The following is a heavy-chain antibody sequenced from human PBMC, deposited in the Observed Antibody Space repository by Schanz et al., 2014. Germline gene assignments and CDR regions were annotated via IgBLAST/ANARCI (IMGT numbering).Heavy chain of an antibody. CDR2: INPHSGGT. J-gene: IGHJ4*02. CDR1: GYTLTAYY. V-gene: IGHV1-2*02. CDR3: ARRDKSFSNLDY. Sequence: QVQLVQSGAEVKKPGSSVKVSCKASGYTLTAYYIHWVRRAPGQGLDWMGWINPHSGGTNYAEKFQGRVTMTTDTYITTAYMDLSSLRSDDTAVYYCARRDKSFSNLDYWGEGVLVTVS. D-gene: IGHD4-4*01.